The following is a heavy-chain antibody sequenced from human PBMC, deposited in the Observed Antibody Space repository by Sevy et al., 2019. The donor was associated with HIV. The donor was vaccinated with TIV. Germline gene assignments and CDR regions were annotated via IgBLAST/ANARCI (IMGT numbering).Heavy chain of an antibody. CDR2: IRYDGSNK. V-gene: IGHV3-30*02. Sequence: GGSLRLSCAASGFTFSSYGMHWVRQAPGKGLEWVAFIRYDGSNKYYADSVKGRLTISRDNSKNTLYLQMNSLRAEDTAVYYCAKDGEYYGSGRGAFDIWGQGTMVTVSS. CDR3: AKDGEYYGSGRGAFDI. CDR1: GFTFSSYG. J-gene: IGHJ3*02. D-gene: IGHD3-10*01.